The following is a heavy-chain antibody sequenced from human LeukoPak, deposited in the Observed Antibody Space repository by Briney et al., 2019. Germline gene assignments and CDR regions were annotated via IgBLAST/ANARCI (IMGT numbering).Heavy chain of an antibody. CDR1: GYTFTSYY. V-gene: IGHV1-69*13. CDR3: ARVGTMVRGVQKNYLPAWYFDY. CDR2: IIPIFGTA. Sequence: ASVKVSCKASGYTFTSYYMHWVRQAPGQGLEWMGGIIPIFGTANYAQKFQGRVTITADESTSTAYMELSSLRSEDTAVYYCARVGTMVRGVQKNYLPAWYFDYWGQGTLVTVSS. J-gene: IGHJ4*02. D-gene: IGHD3-10*01.